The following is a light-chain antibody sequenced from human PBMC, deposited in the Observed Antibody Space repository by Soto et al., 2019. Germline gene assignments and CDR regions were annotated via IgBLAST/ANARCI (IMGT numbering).Light chain of an antibody. CDR1: QSVSSY. CDR2: GAS. CDR3: QQYGYSPA. J-gene: IGKJ4*01. V-gene: IGKV3-20*01. Sequence: EIVLTQSPATLSLSPGERATLSCRASQSVSSYLAWYQQKRGQGPRLLIYGASSRATGIPDRFSGSGSGTDFTLTINRLEPEDFAVYYCQQYGYSPAFGGGTKVEIK.